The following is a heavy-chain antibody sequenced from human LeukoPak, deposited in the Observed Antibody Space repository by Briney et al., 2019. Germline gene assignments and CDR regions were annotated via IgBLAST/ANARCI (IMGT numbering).Heavy chain of an antibody. Sequence: SETLSLTCTVSGGSISSYYWSWIRQPPGKGLEWIGYIYYSGSTNYNPSLKSRVTVSVDTSKNQFSLKLSPVTAADTAVYYCASYGDFDAFDIWGQGTMVTVSS. V-gene: IGHV4-59*08. CDR2: IYYSGST. CDR1: GGSISSYY. D-gene: IGHD4-17*01. J-gene: IGHJ3*02. CDR3: ASYGDFDAFDI.